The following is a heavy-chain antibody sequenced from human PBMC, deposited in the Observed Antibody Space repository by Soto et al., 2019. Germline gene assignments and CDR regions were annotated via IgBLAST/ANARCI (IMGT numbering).Heavy chain of an antibody. CDR1: GYTFTSYA. Sequence: QVQLVQSGAEVKKPGASVKVSCKASGYTFTSYAMHWVRQAPGQRLEWMGWINAGNGNTKYSQKFQGRVTITRDTSASTAYMELSSLRSEDKAVYYCAKARYGSGSFGMDVWGQGTTVTVSS. J-gene: IGHJ6*02. CDR2: INAGNGNT. D-gene: IGHD3-10*01. CDR3: AKARYGSGSFGMDV. V-gene: IGHV1-3*01.